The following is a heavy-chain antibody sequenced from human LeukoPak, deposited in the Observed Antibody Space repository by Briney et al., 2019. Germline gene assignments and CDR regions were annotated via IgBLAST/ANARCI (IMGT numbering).Heavy chain of an antibody. J-gene: IGHJ4*02. CDR1: GFTFSSYA. D-gene: IGHD6-19*01. V-gene: IGHV3-23*01. CDR2: ISGSGGST. Sequence: GGSLRLSCAASGFTFSSYAMSWVRQAPGKGLEWVSAISGSGGSTYYADSVKGRFTISRDNAKNSLYLQMNSLRAEDTAVYYCARDRGSGWYRGAFDYWGQGTLVTVSS. CDR3: ARDRGSGWYRGAFDY.